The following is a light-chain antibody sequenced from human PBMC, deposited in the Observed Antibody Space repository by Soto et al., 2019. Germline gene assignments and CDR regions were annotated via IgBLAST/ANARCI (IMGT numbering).Light chain of an antibody. V-gene: IGKV1-8*01. CDR3: QQYYSYPRT. J-gene: IGKJ2*01. Sequence: AIRMTQSPSTLSASTGDRVTITCRASQGISSYLAWYQQKPGKAPKLLIYAASTLQSGVPSRFSGSGSGTYFTLTISCLQSEDFATYYCQQYYSYPRTFGQGTKLEIK. CDR2: AAS. CDR1: QGISSY.